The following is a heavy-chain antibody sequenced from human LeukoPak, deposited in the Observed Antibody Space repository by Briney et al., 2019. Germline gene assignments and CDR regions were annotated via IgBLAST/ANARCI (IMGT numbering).Heavy chain of an antibody. CDR3: ARDLILTITMIVVVITFFDY. V-gene: IGHV3-53*05. D-gene: IGHD3-22*01. Sequence: GGSLRLSCAASGFIVSSNYMSWVRQAPGKGLEWVSIIYSGGSTYYADSVKGRFTISRDNSKNTLYLQMNSLRAEDTAVYYCARDLILTITMIVVVITFFDYWGQGTLVTVSS. J-gene: IGHJ4*02. CDR2: IYSGGST. CDR1: GFIVSSNY.